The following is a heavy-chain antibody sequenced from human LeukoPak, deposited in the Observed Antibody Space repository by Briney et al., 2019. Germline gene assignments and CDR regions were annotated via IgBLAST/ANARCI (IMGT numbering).Heavy chain of an antibody. V-gene: IGHV1-24*01. Sequence: SVPVSYMVSLYSLTDLAMHWVRQAPGTAREGMGGFDPLEGETIYPQKFQGRVTMTEDTSTDTAHMHLRSLRSEDTAMYYCSTVIDGTMVRGIIIEGYWFDPWGQGTLVTVSS. CDR3: STVIDGTMVRGIIIEGYWFDP. D-gene: IGHD3-10*01. CDR2: FDPLEGET. CDR1: LYSLTDLA. J-gene: IGHJ5*02.